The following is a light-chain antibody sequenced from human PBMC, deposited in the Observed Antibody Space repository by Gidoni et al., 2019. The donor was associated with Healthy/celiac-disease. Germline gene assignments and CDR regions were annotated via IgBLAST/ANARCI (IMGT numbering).Light chain of an antibody. Sequence: SCRASQSVSSNLAWYQQKPGQAPRLLIYGASTRATGIPARFSGSGSGTEFTLTISSLQSEDFAVYYCQQYNNWPPMYTFXQXTKLEIK. CDR2: GAS. CDR1: QSVSSN. J-gene: IGKJ2*01. CDR3: QQYNNWPPMYT. V-gene: IGKV3-15*01.